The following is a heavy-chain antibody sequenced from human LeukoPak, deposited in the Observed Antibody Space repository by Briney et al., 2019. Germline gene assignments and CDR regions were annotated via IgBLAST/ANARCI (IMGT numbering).Heavy chain of an antibody. CDR1: GYTLTVYY. Sequence: ASVKVTCKASGYTLTVYYIHWVRQAPGQGLEWMGRINPNSGDTNFAQKFQGRVTMTRDTSISTAYMDLSGLRPDDTAVYYCAREGSGYTYGRGSYFDYWGHGILVTVSS. D-gene: IGHD5-18*01. J-gene: IGHJ4*01. V-gene: IGHV1-2*06. CDR3: AREGSGYTYGRGSYFDY. CDR2: INPNSGDT.